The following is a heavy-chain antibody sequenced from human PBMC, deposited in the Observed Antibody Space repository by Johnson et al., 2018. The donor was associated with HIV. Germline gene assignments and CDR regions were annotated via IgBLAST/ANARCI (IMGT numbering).Heavy chain of an antibody. CDR1: GFTFSDYY. J-gene: IGHJ3*01. D-gene: IGHD3-22*01. Sequence: QVQLVESGGGLVKPGGSLRLSCAASGFTFSDYYMSWIRQAPGKGLEWVSYISSSGSTIYYKDSVKGRFTISRDNAKNSLYLQMNSLRAEETALYYCAKHRHYDSSGYLLLNAFDLWGQGTMVTVSS. CDR3: AKHRHYDSSGYLLLNAFDL. CDR2: ISSSGSTI. V-gene: IGHV3-11*01.